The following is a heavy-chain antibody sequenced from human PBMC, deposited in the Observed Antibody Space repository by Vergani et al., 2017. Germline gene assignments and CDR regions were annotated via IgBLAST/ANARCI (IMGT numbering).Heavy chain of an antibody. J-gene: IGHJ6*03. CDR2: IDNTGRP. CDR1: GGYFTSYH. Sequence: QVQLQQWGGGLLKPSETLSLTCVVNGGYFTSYHWTWIRQSPGEGLEWVGDIDNTGRPDYNPSLKSRLTMSVAKSRNQFSLTLNSVTATDTAIYFCARVNTETNGHLYYYDYMDVWGQGTAVTVS. CDR3: ARVNTETNGHLYYYDYMDV. V-gene: IGHV4-34*01. D-gene: IGHD4-11*01.